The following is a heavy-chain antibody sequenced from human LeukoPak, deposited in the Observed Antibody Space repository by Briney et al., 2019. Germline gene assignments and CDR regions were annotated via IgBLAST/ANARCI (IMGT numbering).Heavy chain of an antibody. V-gene: IGHV3-43*01. J-gene: IGHJ4*02. CDR2: INWDGSGT. D-gene: IGHD3-22*01. Sequence: GGSLRLSCAASGFVFDDYSMHWVRQTPGKGLEWISAINWDGSGTYYAESLKGRFTISRDNGDSTLYLQMNNLRTDDTALYYCASEGGYKGPFDCWGRGTLVTVSS. CDR1: GFVFDDYS. CDR3: ASEGGYKGPFDC.